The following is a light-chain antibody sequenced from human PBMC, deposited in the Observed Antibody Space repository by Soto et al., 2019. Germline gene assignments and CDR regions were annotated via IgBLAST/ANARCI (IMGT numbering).Light chain of an antibody. V-gene: IGLV2-14*01. J-gene: IGLJ1*01. Sequence: HSVLTQPSSLSGSPGQSITISCTGTSSDVGYYNYVSWYQQHPGKAPKLMIFEVSNRPSGVSNRFSGSKSGSTASLTISGLQAEDEADYYCSSYTTGSTYVFGPGTKVTVL. CDR2: EVS. CDR3: SSYTTGSTYV. CDR1: SSDVGYYNY.